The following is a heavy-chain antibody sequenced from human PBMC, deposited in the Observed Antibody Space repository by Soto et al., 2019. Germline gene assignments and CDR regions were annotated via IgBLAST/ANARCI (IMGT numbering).Heavy chain of an antibody. Sequence: SETLPLTCTVSGDSMTYSYWSWIRQHPGKGLEWIGYIYYSGSTYYNPSLKSRVTISVDTSKNQFSLKLSSVTAADTAVYYCASVYYDFWSGLNWFDPWGQGTLVTVSS. CDR3: ASVYYDFWSGLNWFDP. D-gene: IGHD3-3*01. V-gene: IGHV4-59*06. CDR2: IYYSGST. CDR1: GDSMTYSY. J-gene: IGHJ5*02.